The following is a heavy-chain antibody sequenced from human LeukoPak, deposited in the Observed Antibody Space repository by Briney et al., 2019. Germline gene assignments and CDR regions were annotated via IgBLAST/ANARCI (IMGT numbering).Heavy chain of an antibody. CDR3: ATSGGDRSADAFDI. CDR1: GFTFSDYY. Sequence: PGGSLRLSCAASGFTFSDYYMSWIRQAPGKGLEWVSYISSSGSTIYYAGSVKGRFTVSRDNSKNTLYLQMNSLRAEDTAAYYCATSGGDRSADAFDIWGQGTMVTVSS. D-gene: IGHD2-21*02. CDR2: ISSSGSTI. J-gene: IGHJ3*02. V-gene: IGHV3-11*01.